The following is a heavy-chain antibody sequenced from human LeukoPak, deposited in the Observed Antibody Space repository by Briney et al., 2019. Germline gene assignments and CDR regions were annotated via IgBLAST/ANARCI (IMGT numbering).Heavy chain of an antibody. CDR1: GGTFSGYY. J-gene: IGHJ4*02. V-gene: IGHV4-34*01. Sequence: SETLSLTCAVYGGTFSGYYWSWIRQPPGKRLEWVGESNDSGGTNYNPSLKSRVTISVDTSKNQFSLKLRSVTAADTAVYYCASVVVVAAIFDYWGQGTLVTVSS. CDR3: ASVVVVAAIFDY. D-gene: IGHD2-15*01. CDR2: SNDSGGT.